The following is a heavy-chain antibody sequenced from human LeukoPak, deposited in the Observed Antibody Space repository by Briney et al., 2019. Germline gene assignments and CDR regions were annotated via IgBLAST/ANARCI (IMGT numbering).Heavy chain of an antibody. CDR3: VKGQEVVYAPTFDY. CDR1: GFTFNSYA. J-gene: IGHJ4*02. CDR2: IGTNGIST. Sequence: GGSLRLSCSASGFTFNSYAIHWVRQAPGKGLEYVSSIGTNGISTYYADSVTGRFTISRDDSKNSLYLQTSSLRAEDTAVYYCVKGQEVVYAPTFDYWGQGTLVTVSS. D-gene: IGHD2-8*02. V-gene: IGHV3-64D*09.